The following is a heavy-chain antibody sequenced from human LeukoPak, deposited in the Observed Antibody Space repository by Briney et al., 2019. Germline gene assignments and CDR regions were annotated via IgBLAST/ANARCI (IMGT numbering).Heavy chain of an antibody. D-gene: IGHD3-22*01. J-gene: IGHJ4*02. CDR2: ISSSSSYI. CDR3: ATSTTTDYYDSNDY. V-gene: IGHV3-21*01. Sequence: NPGGSLRLSCAASGFTFSSYSMNWVRQAPGKGLEWVSSISSSSSYIYYADSVKGRFTISRDNAKNSLYLQMNSLRAEDTAVYYCATSTTTDYYDSNDYWGQGTLVTVPS. CDR1: GFTFSSYS.